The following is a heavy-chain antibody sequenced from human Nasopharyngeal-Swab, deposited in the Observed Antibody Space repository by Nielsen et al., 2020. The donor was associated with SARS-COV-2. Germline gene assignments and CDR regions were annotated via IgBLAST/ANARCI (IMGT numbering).Heavy chain of an antibody. D-gene: IGHD6-19*01. CDR2: IYTSGST. CDR3: ARVTGYSSGWRGFDY. J-gene: IGHJ4*02. CDR1: GGSISSGSYY. V-gene: IGHV4-61*02. Sequence: SETLSLTCTVSGGSISSGSYYWSWIRQPAGKGLEWIGRIYTSGSTNYNPSLKSRVTISVDTSKNQFSLKPSSVTAADTAVYYCARVTGYSSGWRGFDYWGQGTLVTVSS.